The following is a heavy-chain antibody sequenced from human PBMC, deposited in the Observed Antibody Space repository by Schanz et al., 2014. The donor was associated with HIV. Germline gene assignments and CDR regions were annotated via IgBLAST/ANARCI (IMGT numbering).Heavy chain of an antibody. V-gene: IGHV3-33*06. CDR2: IWYDGSNK. CDR3: AKDGAPSGSYSYGMDV. CDR1: GFTFSNFA. J-gene: IGHJ6*02. Sequence: QVQLVESGGGVVQPGRSLRLSCAASGFTFSNFAMHWVRQAPGKGLEWAAVIWYDGSNKYYADSVKGRFTISRDNSKNTLYLQMNSLRAEDTAVYHCAKDGAPSGSYSYGMDVWGPGTSVTVSS. D-gene: IGHD3-10*01.